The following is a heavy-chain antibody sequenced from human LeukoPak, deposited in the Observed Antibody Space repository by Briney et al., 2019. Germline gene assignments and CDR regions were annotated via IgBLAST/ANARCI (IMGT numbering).Heavy chain of an antibody. CDR1: GYTFTGNY. D-gene: IGHD6-13*01. J-gene: IGHJ4*02. CDR2: INPNSGDR. CDR3: ARVRWAAAALAPFDY. Sequence: ASVKVSCKASGYTFTGNYMHWVRQAPGQGLEWVGWINPNSGDRSYAQTFQGRVTMTRDTSISTAYMELSSLRSDDTAVYYCARVRWAAAALAPFDYWGQGTLVTVSS. V-gene: IGHV1-2*02.